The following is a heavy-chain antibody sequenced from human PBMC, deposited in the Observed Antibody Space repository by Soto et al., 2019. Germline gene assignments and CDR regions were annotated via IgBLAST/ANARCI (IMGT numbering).Heavy chain of an antibody. CDR3: ASSWYTPNYYYGMDV. CDR2: IYSGGST. J-gene: IGHJ6*02. V-gene: IGHV3-53*01. D-gene: IGHD6-13*01. CDR1: GFTVSSNY. Sequence: PGGSLRLSCAASGFTVSSNYMSWARQAPGKGLEWVSVIYSGGSTYYADSVKGRFTISRDNSKNTLYLQMNSLRAEDTAVYYCASSWYTPNYYYGMDVWGQGTTVTVSS.